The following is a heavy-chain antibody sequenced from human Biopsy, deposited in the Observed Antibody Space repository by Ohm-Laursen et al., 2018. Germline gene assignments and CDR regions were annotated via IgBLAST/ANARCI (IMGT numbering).Heavy chain of an antibody. CDR1: GGSLSGYS. J-gene: IGHJ3*02. V-gene: IGHV4-4*07. CDR2: IYASETT. Sequence: SETLSLTCTVSGGSLSGYSWNWIRQPAGKGLEWIGRIYASETTHFNPSLRSRLIMSVDTSRNQFSLRLSSVTAADTAIYYCAREFTYNYGAKGALDIWGQGTVVTVSS. D-gene: IGHD4/OR15-4a*01. CDR3: AREFTYNYGAKGALDI.